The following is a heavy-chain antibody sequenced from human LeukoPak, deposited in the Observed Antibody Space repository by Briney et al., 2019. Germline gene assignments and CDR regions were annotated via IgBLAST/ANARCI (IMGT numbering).Heavy chain of an antibody. CDR1: GESISSYY. CDR2: IYYSGST. J-gene: IGHJ4*02. V-gene: IGHV4-59*01. Sequence: PSETLSLTCTVSGESISSYYWSWIRQPPGKGLEWIGYIYYSGSTNYNPSLKSRVTISVDTSKNQFSLKLSSVTAADTAVYYCARGQYYYDFNDWGQGTLVTVSS. D-gene: IGHD3-22*01. CDR3: ARGQYYYDFND.